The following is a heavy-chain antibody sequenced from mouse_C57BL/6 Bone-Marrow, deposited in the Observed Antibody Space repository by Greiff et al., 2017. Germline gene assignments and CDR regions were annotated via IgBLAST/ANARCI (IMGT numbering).Heavy chain of an antibody. V-gene: IGHV1-64*01. D-gene: IGHD2-2*01. Sequence: QVQLQQPGAELVKPGASVKLSCKASGYTFTSYWMHWVKQRPGQGLEWIGMIHPNSGSTNSNEKFKSKATLTLDKSSRTAYMQLSSLTSEDSAVYYCARKGVRGYFDVWGTGTTVTVSS. CDR1: GYTFTSYW. CDR3: ARKGVRGYFDV. J-gene: IGHJ1*03. CDR2: IHPNSGST.